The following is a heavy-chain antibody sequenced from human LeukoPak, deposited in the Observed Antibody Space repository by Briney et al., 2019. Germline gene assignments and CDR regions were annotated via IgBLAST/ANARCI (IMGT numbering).Heavy chain of an antibody. CDR3: AKASLSTVVTSFDY. V-gene: IGHV3-23*01. CDR2: ISGSGGRT. D-gene: IGHD4-23*01. J-gene: IGHJ4*02. CDR1: GFTFSSYA. Sequence: GGSLRLSCAASGFTFSSYAMSWVRQAPGKGLEWVSTISGSGGRTYYTDSVKGRFTISRDNSKNTLYLQMNSLRAEDTAMYYCAKASLSTVVTSFDYWGQGTLVTVSS.